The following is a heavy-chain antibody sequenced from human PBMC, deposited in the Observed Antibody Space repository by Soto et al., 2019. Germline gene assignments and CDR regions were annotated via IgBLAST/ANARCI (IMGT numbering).Heavy chain of an antibody. J-gene: IGHJ4*02. CDR1: GGSISSSSYY. D-gene: IGHD3-9*01. V-gene: IGHV4-39*01. CDR3: AITIRSTLDY. Sequence: SETLSLTCAVSGGSISSSSYYWGWIRQPPGKGLEWIGSIYYSGSTYYNPSLKSRVTISVDTSKNQFSLKLSSVTAADTAVYYCAITIRSTLDYWGQGTLVTVSS. CDR2: IYYSGST.